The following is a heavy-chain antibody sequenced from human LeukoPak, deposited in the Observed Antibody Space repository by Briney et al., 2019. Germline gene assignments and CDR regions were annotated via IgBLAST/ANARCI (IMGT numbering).Heavy chain of an antibody. V-gene: IGHV4-39*07. Sequence: KPSETLSPTCTVSGGSIGNTSYYWGWIRQPPGKGLEWIGEINHSGSTNYNPSLKSRVTISVDKSKNQFSLKLSSVTAADTAVYYCARWTNYYDSSGYTDYWGQGTLVTVSS. CDR3: ARWTNYYDSSGYTDY. J-gene: IGHJ4*02. D-gene: IGHD3-22*01. CDR1: GGSIGNTSYY. CDR2: INHSGST.